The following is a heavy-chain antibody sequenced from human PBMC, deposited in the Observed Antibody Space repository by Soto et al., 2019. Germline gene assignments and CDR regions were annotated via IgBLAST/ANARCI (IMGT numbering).Heavy chain of an antibody. D-gene: IGHD6-13*01. Sequence: GGSLRLSCAASGFTFSSYGMHWVRQAPGKGLEWVAVIWYDGSNKYYADSVKGRFTISRDNSKNTLYLQMNSLRAEDTAVYYCARDLKQQLVLTYYYYGMDVWGQGTTVTVSS. CDR1: GFTFSSYG. CDR2: IWYDGSNK. V-gene: IGHV3-33*01. CDR3: ARDLKQQLVLTYYYYGMDV. J-gene: IGHJ6*02.